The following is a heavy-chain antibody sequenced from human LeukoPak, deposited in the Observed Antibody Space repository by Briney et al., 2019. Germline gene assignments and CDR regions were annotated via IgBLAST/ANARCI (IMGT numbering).Heavy chain of an antibody. D-gene: IGHD3-22*01. V-gene: IGHV3-48*04. CDR3: ASIYDRSGYKPFDC. CDR1: GFTFSSYS. CDR2: ISTSGTAI. Sequence: PGGSLRLSCAASGFTFSSYSMNWVRQAPGKGLEWVSYISTSGTAIYYADSVKGRFTISRDNAKNSLYLQMNSLRVEDTAVYYCASIYDRSGYKPFDCWGQGTLVTVSS. J-gene: IGHJ4*02.